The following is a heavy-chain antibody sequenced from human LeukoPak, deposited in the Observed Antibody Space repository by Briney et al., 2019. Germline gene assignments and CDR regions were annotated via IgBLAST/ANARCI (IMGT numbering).Heavy chain of an antibody. Sequence: PGGSLRLSCAASGFTFSSYAMSWVRQAPGKGLEWVSAISGSGGSTYYADSVKGRFTISRDNSKNTLYLKMNSMRAEDTAVYYCAKDLGCSGGSCYPNYFDYWGQGTLVTVSS. V-gene: IGHV3-23*01. CDR1: GFTFSSYA. CDR2: ISGSGGST. J-gene: IGHJ4*02. D-gene: IGHD2-15*01. CDR3: AKDLGCSGGSCYPNYFDY.